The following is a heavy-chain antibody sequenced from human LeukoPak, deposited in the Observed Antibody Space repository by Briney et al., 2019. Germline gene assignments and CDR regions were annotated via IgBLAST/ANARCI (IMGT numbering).Heavy chain of an antibody. CDR3: ARVGYCGGDCYPFDY. CDR1: GGSFSGYY. Sequence: SETLSLTCAVYGGSFSGYYWSWIRQPPGKGLEWIGEINHSGSTNYNPSLKSRVTISVDTSRNSFSLELSSVTAADTAVYYCARVGYCGGDCYPFDYWGQGTLTTISS. J-gene: IGHJ4*02. D-gene: IGHD2-21*02. CDR2: INHSGST. V-gene: IGHV4-34*01.